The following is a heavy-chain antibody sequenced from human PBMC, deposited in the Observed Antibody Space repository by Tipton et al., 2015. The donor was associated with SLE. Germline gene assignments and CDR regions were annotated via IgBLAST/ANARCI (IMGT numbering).Heavy chain of an antibody. D-gene: IGHD1-26*01. CDR3: TRDRAWELRYFDY. J-gene: IGHJ4*02. CDR2: IRSKANSYAT. V-gene: IGHV3-73*01. CDR1: GFTFSGSA. Sequence: SLRLSCAASGFTFSGSAMHWVRQVSGKGLEWVGRIRSKANSYATAYAASVKGRFTISRDDSKNTAYLQMNSLKTEDTAVYYCTRDRAWELRYFDYWGQGTLVTVSS.